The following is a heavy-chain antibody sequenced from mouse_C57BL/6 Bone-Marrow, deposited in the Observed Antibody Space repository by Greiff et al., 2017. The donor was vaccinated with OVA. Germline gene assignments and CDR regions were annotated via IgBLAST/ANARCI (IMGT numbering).Heavy chain of an antibody. CDR3: ARWIYYGSSYGSY. J-gene: IGHJ3*01. Sequence: QVQLQQPGAELVKPGASVKMSCKASGYTFTSYWITWVKQRPGQGLEWIGDIYPGSGSTNYNEKFKSKATLTVDTSSSTAYMQLSSLTSEASAVYYCARWIYYGSSYGSYWGQGTRVTVSA. CDR1: GYTFTSYW. V-gene: IGHV1-55*01. D-gene: IGHD1-1*01. CDR2: IYPGSGST.